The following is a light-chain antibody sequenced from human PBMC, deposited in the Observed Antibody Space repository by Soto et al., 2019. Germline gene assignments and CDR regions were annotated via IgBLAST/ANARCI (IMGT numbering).Light chain of an antibody. CDR2: GAS. V-gene: IGKV3-15*01. J-gene: IGKJ1*01. CDR3: QQLNSYSWT. Sequence: EIVMTQSPASLSVSPGERATLSCRASQSVSTNLAWYQQKPGQAPRLLISGASTRASGIPDRFSGSGSGTEFTLTISSLQPEDFATYYCQQLNSYSWTFGQGTKVDI. CDR1: QSVSTN.